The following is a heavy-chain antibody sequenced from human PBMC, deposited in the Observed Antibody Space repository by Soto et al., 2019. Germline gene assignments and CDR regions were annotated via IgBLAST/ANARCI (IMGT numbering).Heavy chain of an antibody. J-gene: IGHJ6*02. V-gene: IGHV3-33*01. CDR3: ARVRTYYDLWSGYYTGGGYYYYVMDV. Sequence: GGSLRLSCAASGFTFSSYGMHWVRQAPGKGLEWVAVIWYDGSNKYYADSVKGRFTISRDNSKNTLYLQMNSLRAEDTAVYYCARVRTYYDLWSGYYTGGGYYYYVMDVWRQGTTVTVSS. D-gene: IGHD3-3*01. CDR2: IWYDGSNK. CDR1: GFTFSSYG.